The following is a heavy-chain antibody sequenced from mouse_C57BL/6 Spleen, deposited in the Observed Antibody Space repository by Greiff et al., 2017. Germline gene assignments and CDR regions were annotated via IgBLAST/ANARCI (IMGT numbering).Heavy chain of an antibody. CDR3: ARWRDGYYFDY. V-gene: IGHV1-59*01. CDR2: IDPSDSYT. D-gene: IGHD2-3*01. CDR1: GYTFTSYW. J-gene: IGHJ2*01. Sequence: QVQLQQPGAELVRPGASVKLSCKASGYTFTSYWMHWVKQRPGQGLEWIGVIDPSDSYTNYNQKFKGKATLTVDTSSSTAYMQLSSLTSEDSAVYYCARWRDGYYFDYWGQGTTLTVSS.